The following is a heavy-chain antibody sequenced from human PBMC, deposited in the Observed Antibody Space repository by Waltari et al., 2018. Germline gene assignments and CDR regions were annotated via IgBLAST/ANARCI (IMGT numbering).Heavy chain of an antibody. D-gene: IGHD4-4*01. Sequence: EVQLVETGGGLIQPGGSLKLSCAASGFSVTDNYMSWFRQAPGKGLEWVPVMFSVDRTYYADAVKGRFIISRDKSTNTLYLQMNSLTVEDTALYYCARGGTVDSSWYDHWGQGTLVRVSS. CDR2: MFSVDRT. CDR3: ARGGTVDSSWYDH. CDR1: GFSVTDNY. J-gene: IGHJ5*02. V-gene: IGHV3-53*02.